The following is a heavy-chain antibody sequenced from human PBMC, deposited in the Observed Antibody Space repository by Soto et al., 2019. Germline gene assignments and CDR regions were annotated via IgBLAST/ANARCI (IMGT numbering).Heavy chain of an antibody. D-gene: IGHD3-10*01. CDR1: GFTFSSYA. Sequence: GGSLRLSCAVSGFTFSSYAMSWVRQPPGKGLEWVSAISGSGGSTYYADSVKGRLTISRDNSKNTLYLQMNSLRAEDTAVYYCAKSSNRWFGKLSTRNWFDPWGQGTLVTVS. V-gene: IGHV3-23*01. CDR2: ISGSGGST. J-gene: IGHJ5*02. CDR3: AKSSNRWFGKLSTRNWFDP.